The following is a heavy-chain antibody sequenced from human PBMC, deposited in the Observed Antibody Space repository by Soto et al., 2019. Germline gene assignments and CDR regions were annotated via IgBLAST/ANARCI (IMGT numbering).Heavy chain of an antibody. Sequence: QVQLVQSGAEVKKPGASVKVSCKASGYTFTSYDINWVRQATGQGLEWMGWMNPNSGNTGYAQKFQGRVTMTRNTSISTAYMELSSLRSEDTAVYYWARGRGYCSSTSCLGNWFDHWCQGTLVTVSS. CDR3: ARGRGYCSSTSCLGNWFDH. CDR2: MNPNSGNT. D-gene: IGHD2-2*01. J-gene: IGHJ5*02. V-gene: IGHV1-8*01. CDR1: GYTFTSYD.